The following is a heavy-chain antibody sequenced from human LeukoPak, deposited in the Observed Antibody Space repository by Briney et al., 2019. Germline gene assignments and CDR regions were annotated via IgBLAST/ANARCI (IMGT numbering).Heavy chain of an antibody. CDR1: GGSISSSSYY. J-gene: IGHJ5*02. CDR2: IYYSGST. V-gene: IGHV4-39*01. CDR3: ARQAYYDSSGYPFDP. Sequence: SETLSLTCTVSGGSISSSSYYWGWIRQPPGKGLEWIGSIYYSGSTYYNPSLKSRVTISVDTSKNQFSLKPSSVTAADTAVYYCARQAYYDSSGYPFDPWGQGTLVTVSS. D-gene: IGHD3-22*01.